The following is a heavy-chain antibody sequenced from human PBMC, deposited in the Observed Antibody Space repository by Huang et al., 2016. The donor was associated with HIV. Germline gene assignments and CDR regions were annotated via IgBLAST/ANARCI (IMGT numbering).Heavy chain of an antibody. CDR3: ARGGILGTSWYRPFDY. D-gene: IGHD6-13*01. Sequence: QVQLGESGGGVVQPEKSLRLSCAASGFDFSSYAMNWVRQAQGNGSQWVAVISNDGNNMYYSDSVKGRFIISRDNSKNTLYLQMNSLRGEDTAIYYCARGGILGTSWYRPFDYWGQGTLVTVSS. J-gene: IGHJ4*02. CDR1: GFDFSSYA. V-gene: IGHV3-30-3*01. CDR2: ISNDGNNM.